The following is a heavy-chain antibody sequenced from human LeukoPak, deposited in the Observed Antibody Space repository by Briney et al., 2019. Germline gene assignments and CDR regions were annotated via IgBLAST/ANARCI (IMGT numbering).Heavy chain of an antibody. CDR3: ATSLDAPGNY. CDR2: INKDGRQT. J-gene: IGHJ4*02. D-gene: IGHD6-13*01. CDR1: GFIFSTSW. Sequence: QPGGSLRLSCVVSGFIFSTSWMAWVRQAPGKGLEWLANINKDGRQTYYVDSVKGRFTISRDNAENSLHLQMNSLRAEDTAVYYCATSLDAPGNYWGQGSLVTVPS. V-gene: IGHV3-7*01.